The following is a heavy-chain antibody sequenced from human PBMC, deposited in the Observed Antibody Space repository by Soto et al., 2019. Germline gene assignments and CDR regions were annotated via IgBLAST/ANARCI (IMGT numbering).Heavy chain of an antibody. Sequence: GGYLRLSCAASGFTFSNAWMSWVRQAPGKGLEWVGRIKSKTDGGTTDYAAPVKGRFTVSRDDSKNMVFLQMNSLKIEDTAVYYCTTDDPINRNWGQGTLVTVSS. V-gene: IGHV3-15*01. CDR2: IKSKTDGGTT. CDR1: GFTFSNAW. CDR3: TTDDPINRN. J-gene: IGHJ4*02.